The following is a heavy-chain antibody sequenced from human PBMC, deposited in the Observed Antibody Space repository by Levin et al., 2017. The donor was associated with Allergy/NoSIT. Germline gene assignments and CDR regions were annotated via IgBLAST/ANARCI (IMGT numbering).Heavy chain of an antibody. D-gene: IGHD3-9*01. CDR3: ASSILDILTGYYRELYYYYYGMDV. Sequence: GESLKISCKASGYTFTGYYMHWVRQAPGQGLEWMGWINPNSGGTNYAQKFQGRVTMTRDTSISTAYMELSRLRSDDTAVYYCASSILDILTGYYRELYYYYYGMDVWGQGTTVTVSS. CDR1: GYTFTGYY. J-gene: IGHJ6*02. CDR2: INPNSGGT. V-gene: IGHV1-2*02.